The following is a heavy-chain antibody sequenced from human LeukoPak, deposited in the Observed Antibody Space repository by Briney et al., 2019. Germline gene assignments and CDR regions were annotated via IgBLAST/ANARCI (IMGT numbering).Heavy chain of an antibody. CDR2: IISIFGTT. CDR1: GGTFSSHA. CDR3: ARGDSGYDYGFDN. V-gene: IGHV1-69*05. J-gene: IGHJ4*02. Sequence: SVKVSCKASGGTFSSHAISWVRQAPGQGLEWVGGIISIFGTTNYAQKFQGRVTITTDESTSTGYMELRSLRSDDTAVYYCARGDSGYDYGFDNWGQGTLVTVSS. D-gene: IGHD5-12*01.